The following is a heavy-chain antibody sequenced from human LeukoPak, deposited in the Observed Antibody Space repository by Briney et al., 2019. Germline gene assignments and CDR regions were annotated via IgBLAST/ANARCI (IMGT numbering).Heavy chain of an antibody. Sequence: SETLSLTCTVSGGSISSNVYYWGWIRQPPGKGLEWIGSIYYSGSTYYNPSLKSRVTISVDTSKNQFSLKLSSVTAADTAVYFCARVAAAGNYYFDYWGQGTLVTVSS. V-gene: IGHV4-39*07. CDR2: IYYSGST. CDR3: ARVAAAGNYYFDY. J-gene: IGHJ4*02. D-gene: IGHD6-13*01. CDR1: GGSISSNVYY.